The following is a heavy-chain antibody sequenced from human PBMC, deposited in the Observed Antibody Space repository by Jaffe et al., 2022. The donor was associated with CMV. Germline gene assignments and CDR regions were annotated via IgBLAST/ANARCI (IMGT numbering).Heavy chain of an antibody. CDR1: GGSISSYY. D-gene: IGHD6-19*01. J-gene: IGHJ5*02. V-gene: IGHV4-59*01. CDR3: ARDSSGYASIFDP. Sequence: QVQLQESGPGLVKPSETLSLTCTVSGGSISSYYWSWIRQPPGKGLEWIGYIYYSGSTNYNPSLKSRVTISVDTSKNQFSLKLSSVTAADTAVYYCARDSSGYASIFDPWGQGTLVTVSS. CDR2: IYYSGST.